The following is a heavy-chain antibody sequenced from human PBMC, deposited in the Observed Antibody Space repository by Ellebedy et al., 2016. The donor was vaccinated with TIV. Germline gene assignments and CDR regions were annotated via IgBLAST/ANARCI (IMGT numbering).Heavy chain of an antibody. J-gene: IGHJ4*02. CDR3: AREVDSGWYYFDL. Sequence: GESLKISCEGSGYKFASNWIGWVRQRPGEGLEWMGIIYPGDSDTKYSPSFQGQVTISADKSINTAYLQWNSLQASDTAMYYCAREVDSGWYYFDLWGQGTLVTVSS. CDR1: GYKFASNW. CDR2: IYPGDSDT. D-gene: IGHD6-19*01. V-gene: IGHV5-51*01.